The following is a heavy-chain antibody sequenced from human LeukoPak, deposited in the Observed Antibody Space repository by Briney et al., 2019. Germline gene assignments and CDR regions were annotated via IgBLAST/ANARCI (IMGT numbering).Heavy chain of an antibody. CDR2: ISAHNGNT. Sequence: ASVKVSCKASGYTFTSYGISWVRQAPGQGLEWMGWISAHNGNTNYAQKLQGRVTMTTDTSTSTAYMELRSLRSDDTAVYYCARDGNYDSSGSADYWGQGTLVTVSS. D-gene: IGHD3-22*01. V-gene: IGHV1-18*01. CDR1: GYTFTSYG. CDR3: ARDGNYDSSGSADY. J-gene: IGHJ4*02.